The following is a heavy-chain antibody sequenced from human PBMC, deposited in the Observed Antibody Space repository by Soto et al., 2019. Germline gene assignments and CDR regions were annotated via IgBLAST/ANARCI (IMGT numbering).Heavy chain of an antibody. V-gene: IGHV3-30-3*01. CDR1: GFTFSSYA. Sequence: QVQLVESGGGVVQPGRSLRLSCAASGFTFSSYAMHWVSQAPGKGLEWVAVISYDGSNKYYADSVKGRFTISRDNSKNTLYLQMNSLRAEDTAVYYCARETIVVVVAAKFGYFHYWGQGTLVTVSS. D-gene: IGHD2-15*01. CDR2: ISYDGSNK. CDR3: ARETIVVVVAAKFGYFHY. J-gene: IGHJ4*02.